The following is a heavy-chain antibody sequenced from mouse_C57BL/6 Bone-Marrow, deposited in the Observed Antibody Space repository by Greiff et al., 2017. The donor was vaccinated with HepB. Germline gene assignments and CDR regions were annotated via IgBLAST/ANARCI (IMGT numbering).Heavy chain of an antibody. CDR3: AFTDY. J-gene: IGHJ4*01. CDR2: IYPRSGNT. CDR1: GYTFTSYG. D-gene: IGHD1-1*01. V-gene: IGHV1-81*01. Sequence: LVESGAELARPGASVKLSCKASGYTFTSYGISWVKQRTGQGLEWIGEIYPRSGNTYYNEKFKGKATLTADKSSSTAYMELRSLTSEDSAVYFCAFTDYWGQGTSVTVSS.